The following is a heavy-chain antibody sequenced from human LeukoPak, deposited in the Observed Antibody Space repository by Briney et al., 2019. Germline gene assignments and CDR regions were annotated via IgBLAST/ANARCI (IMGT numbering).Heavy chain of an antibody. CDR3: ARLAQWEPNDY. V-gene: IGHV1-69*05. Sequence: GASVKVSCKASGGTFSSYAISWVRQAPGQGREWMGGIIPIFGTANYAQKFQGRVTITTDESTSTAYMELSSLRSEDTAVYYCARLAQWEPNDYWGQGTLVTVSS. D-gene: IGHD1-26*01. CDR2: IIPIFGTA. CDR1: GGTFSSYA. J-gene: IGHJ4*02.